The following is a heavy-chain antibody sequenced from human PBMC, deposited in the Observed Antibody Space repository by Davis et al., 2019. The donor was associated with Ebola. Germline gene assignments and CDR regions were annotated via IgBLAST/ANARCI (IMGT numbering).Heavy chain of an antibody. V-gene: IGHV4-34*01. CDR2: INHSGST. J-gene: IGHJ5*02. CDR3: ARTLWFGELLFDNWFDP. CDR1: GGSFSGYY. Sequence: SETLSLTCAVYGGSFSGYYWSWIRQPPGKGLEWIGEINHSGSTNYNPSLKSRVTISVDTSKNQFSLKLSSVTAADTAVYYCARTLWFGELLFDNWFDPWGQGTLVTVSS. D-gene: IGHD3-10*01.